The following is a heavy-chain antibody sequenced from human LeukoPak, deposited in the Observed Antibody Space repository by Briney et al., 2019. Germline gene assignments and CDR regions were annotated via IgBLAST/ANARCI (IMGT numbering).Heavy chain of an antibody. J-gene: IGHJ5*02. Sequence: GGSLRLSCAASGFTFSRYGMHWGGQAPGKGLEWVAFIRYDGSNKYYAESVKGGLTISRDNSKKTLYMQMNSLRAEDTAVYYCARNRSAVIWFDPWGQGTLVTVSS. CDR1: GFTFSRYG. V-gene: IGHV3-30*02. CDR2: IRYDGSNK. CDR3: ARNRSAVIWFDP. D-gene: IGHD1-14*01.